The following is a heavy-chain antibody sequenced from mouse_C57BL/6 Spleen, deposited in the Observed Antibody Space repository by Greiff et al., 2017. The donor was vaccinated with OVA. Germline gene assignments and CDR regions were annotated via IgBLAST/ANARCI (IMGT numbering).Heavy chain of an antibody. CDR1: GFNIKDYY. Sequence: EVQLQQSGAELVKPGASVKLSCTASGFNIKDYYMHWVKQRTEQGLEWIGRIDPEDGENKYAPKFQGKATITADTSSNTAYLQLSSLTSEDTAVYYCAPYYGSSWGFAYWGQGTLVTVSA. V-gene: IGHV14-2*01. CDR3: APYYGSSWGFAY. J-gene: IGHJ3*01. D-gene: IGHD1-1*01. CDR2: IDPEDGEN.